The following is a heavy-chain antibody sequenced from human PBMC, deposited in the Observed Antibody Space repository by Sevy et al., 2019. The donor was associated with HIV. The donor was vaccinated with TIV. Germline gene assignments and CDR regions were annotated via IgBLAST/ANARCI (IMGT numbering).Heavy chain of an antibody. CDR3: AKGIGDSNSYPFDY. V-gene: IGHV3-30*18. Sequence: GGSLRLSCAASGSIFSSYAMHWVRQAPGKGLEWVAVISYDGSHKYYADSVRGRFAISRDNSKSTLYLQMYSPRVDDTAVYYCAKGIGDSNSYPFDYWGQGTLVIVSS. D-gene: IGHD6-6*01. CDR1: GSIFSSYA. CDR2: ISYDGSHK. J-gene: IGHJ4*02.